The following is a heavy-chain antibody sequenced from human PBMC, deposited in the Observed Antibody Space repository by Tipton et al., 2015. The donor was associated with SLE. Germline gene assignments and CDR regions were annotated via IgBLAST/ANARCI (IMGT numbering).Heavy chain of an antibody. V-gene: IGHV1-8*02. Sequence: VQLVQSGAEVKKPGASVKVSCKASGFTVTTYDINWVRQATGQGLEWMGWMNPNSGNTGYAQKFQGRVTMTRNTSISTAYMELSSLRSEDTAVYYCATYSGYDYSYFDYWGQGTLVTVSS. CDR1: GFTVTTYD. CDR3: ATYSGYDYSYFDY. CDR2: MNPNSGNT. D-gene: IGHD5-12*01. J-gene: IGHJ4*02.